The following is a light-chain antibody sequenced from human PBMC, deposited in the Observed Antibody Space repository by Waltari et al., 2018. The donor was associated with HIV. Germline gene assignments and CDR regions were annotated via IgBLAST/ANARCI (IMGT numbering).Light chain of an antibody. J-gene: IGLJ3*02. CDR2: EDN. V-gene: IGLV6-57*04. Sequence: FILTQPHSVSESPGKTVIISCTRNSGDIASKYVQWYQQRPGSAPTPVIYEDNRRPPGVPDRFSGSIDSASNSAFLTISGLKTEDEAAYYCQSYDYTIQVFGGETKLTVL. CDR3: QSYDYTIQV. CDR1: SGDIASKY.